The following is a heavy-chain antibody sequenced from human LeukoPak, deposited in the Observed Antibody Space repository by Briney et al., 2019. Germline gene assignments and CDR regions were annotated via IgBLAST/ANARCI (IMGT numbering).Heavy chain of an antibody. CDR2: IIPIFGTA. V-gene: IGHV1-69*13. CDR3: ARGRLNYYGSGRDYYYYGMDV. D-gene: IGHD3-10*01. CDR1: GGTFSSYA. J-gene: IGHJ6*02. Sequence: SVKVSCKASGGTFSSYAISWVRQAPGQGLEWMGGIIPIFGTANYAQKFQGRVTITADESTSTAYMELSGLRSEDTAVYYCARGRLNYYGSGRDYYYYGMDVWGQGTTVTVSS.